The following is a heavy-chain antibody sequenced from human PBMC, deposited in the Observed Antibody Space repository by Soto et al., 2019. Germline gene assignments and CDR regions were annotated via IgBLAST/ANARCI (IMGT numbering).Heavy chain of an antibody. CDR1: GFIFSSCA. CDR2: ISYDGSNK. V-gene: IGHV3-30-3*01. D-gene: IGHD3-10*01. J-gene: IGHJ6*02. CDR3: ARDGSDTWNYYYGLDV. Sequence: QVQLVESGGGVVQPGRSLRLSCAASGFIFSSCAMHWVRQAPGKGLEWVAVISYDGSNKQYTDAVKGRFTISGDNSKNTLYLQMNSLRVDDTAVYYCARDGSDTWNYYYGLDVWGQGTTVTVSS.